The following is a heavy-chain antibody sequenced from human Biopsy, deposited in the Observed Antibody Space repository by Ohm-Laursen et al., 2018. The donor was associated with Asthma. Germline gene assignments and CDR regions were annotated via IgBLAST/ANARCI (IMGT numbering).Heavy chain of an antibody. V-gene: IGHV1-24*01. D-gene: IGHD4-17*01. CDR1: GYNLTDLS. Sequence: ASVKVSCKISGYNLTDLSMHWVRQAPGQGLEWMGGHDHEEGGTVNARRFQGRVTMTEDTSTDTAYMELSSLSSDDTAVYYCASDFPKDYVRYNFQFWGQGTLATVSS. CDR2: HDHEEGGT. J-gene: IGHJ4*02. CDR3: ASDFPKDYVRYNFQF.